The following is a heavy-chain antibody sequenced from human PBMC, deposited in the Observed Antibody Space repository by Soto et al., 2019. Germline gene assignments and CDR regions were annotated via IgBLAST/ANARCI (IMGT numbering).Heavy chain of an antibody. CDR1: GFTFTYYA. J-gene: IGHJ4*02. CDR2: ISANGQGI. V-gene: IGHV3-23*01. D-gene: IGHD2-2*01. CDR3: AKDRDYPRDQFHY. Sequence: GSLRLSCTASGFTFTYYAFSWVRQAPGKGLEWVSAISANGQGIYYADSVRGRFTISRDNSKNTVFLHMDSLRAEDTAVYYCAKDRDYPRDQFHYWGQGTLVTVSS.